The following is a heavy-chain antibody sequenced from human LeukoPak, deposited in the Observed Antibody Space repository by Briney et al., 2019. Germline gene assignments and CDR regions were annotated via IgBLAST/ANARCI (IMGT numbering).Heavy chain of an antibody. CDR3: AKAYYYEIADWFDP. Sequence: PGGSLRLSCAASGFTFSSYAMSWVRQAPGKGLEWVSAISGSGGSTYYADSVKGRFTISRDNSKNTMYLQMNRLRAEDTAVYYCAKAYYYEIADWFDPWGQGTLVTVSS. CDR1: GFTFSSYA. J-gene: IGHJ5*02. CDR2: ISGSGGST. V-gene: IGHV3-23*01. D-gene: IGHD3-22*01.